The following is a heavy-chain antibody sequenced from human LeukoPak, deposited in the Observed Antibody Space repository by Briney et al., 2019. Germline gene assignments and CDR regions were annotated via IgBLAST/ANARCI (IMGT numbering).Heavy chain of an antibody. J-gene: IGHJ3*02. CDR3: AKSGNWNPPDALDI. V-gene: IGHV3-21*04. Sequence: GGSLRLSCAASGFTFSSYSMNWVRQAPGKGLEWVSSISSSSSYIYYADSVKGRFTISRDNAKNSLYLQMNSLRAEDTAVYYCAKSGNWNPPDALDIWGQGTMVTVSS. CDR1: GFTFSSYS. D-gene: IGHD1-20*01. CDR2: ISSSSSYI.